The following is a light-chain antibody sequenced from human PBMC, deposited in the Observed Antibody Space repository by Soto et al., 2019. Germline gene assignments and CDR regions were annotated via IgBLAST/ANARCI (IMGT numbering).Light chain of an antibody. J-gene: IGKJ5*01. CDR1: QIVSNNY. CDR3: QQYGGSPLIT. CDR2: GAS. V-gene: IGKV3-20*01. Sequence: EIVLTQSPGTLSLSPGERATLSCRASQIVSNNYLAWYQQKPGRALRLLIYGASSRATGIPDRFSGSGSGTDFTLTISRLGPEDFAVYYCQQYGGSPLITFGQGTRLEIK.